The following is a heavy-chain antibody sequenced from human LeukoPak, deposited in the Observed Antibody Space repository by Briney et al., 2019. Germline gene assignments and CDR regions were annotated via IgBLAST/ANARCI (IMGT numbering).Heavy chain of an antibody. D-gene: IGHD4-23*01. Sequence: QPGGSLRLSCAASGFTFSTYSMVWVRQAPGKGLEYVSAISSNGGSTHYANPVKGRFTISRDNSKNTLYLQMGSLRAEDMAMYYCATEGAVNDYGGNRPFDYWGQGTLVTVSS. CDR2: ISSNGGST. J-gene: IGHJ4*02. CDR1: GFTFSTYS. V-gene: IGHV3-64*01. CDR3: ATEGAVNDYGGNRPFDY.